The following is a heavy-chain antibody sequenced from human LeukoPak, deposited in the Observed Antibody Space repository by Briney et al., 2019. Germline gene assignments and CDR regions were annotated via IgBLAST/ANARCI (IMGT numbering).Heavy chain of an antibody. J-gene: IGHJ4*02. CDR3: AREFIAAAGSDY. D-gene: IGHD6-13*01. V-gene: IGHV1-2*02. CDR2: INPNSGGT. CDR1: GYTFTGYY. Sequence: VASVKVSCKASGYTFTGYYMHWVRQAPGQGLEWMGWINPNSGGTNYAQKFQGRVTMTRDTSISTAYMELSRLRSDDTAVYYCAREFIAAAGSDYWGQGTLVTVSS.